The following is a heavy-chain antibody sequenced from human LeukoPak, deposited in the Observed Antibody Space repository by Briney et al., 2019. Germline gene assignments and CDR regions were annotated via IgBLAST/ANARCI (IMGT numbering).Heavy chain of an antibody. J-gene: IGHJ4*02. CDR1: GFTFSSYS. V-gene: IGHV3-23*01. D-gene: IGHD2-15*01. Sequence: HPGGSLRLSCAASGFTFSSYSMNWVRQAPGKGLEWVSAISGSGDSTYYADSVKGRFTISRDNSKNTLYLQMNSLRAEDTAVYYCAKAGAVVVVAAKYFDYWGQGTLVTVSS. CDR3: AKAGAVVVVAAKYFDY. CDR2: ISGSGDST.